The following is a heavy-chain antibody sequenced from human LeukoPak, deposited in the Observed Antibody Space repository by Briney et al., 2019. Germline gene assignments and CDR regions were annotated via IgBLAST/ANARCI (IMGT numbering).Heavy chain of an antibody. CDR2: IYSGGST. V-gene: IGHV3-53*01. Sequence: GGSLRLSCAASGFTVSSNYMSWVRQAPGKGLEWVSIIYSGGSTFYADSVKGRFTISRDNSKNTLYLQMNSLRAEDTAVYHCAAGGDYYYHMDVWGKGTTVTVSS. D-gene: IGHD3-10*01. CDR3: AAGGDYYYHMDV. J-gene: IGHJ6*03. CDR1: GFTVSSNY.